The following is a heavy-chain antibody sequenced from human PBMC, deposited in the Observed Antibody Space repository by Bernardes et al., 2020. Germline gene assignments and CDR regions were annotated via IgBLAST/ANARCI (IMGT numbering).Heavy chain of an antibody. Sequence: TLATTCTVSGGSISSHYWSWIRQPPGQGLAWIGYIYDSGSTDYNPSLKSRVIISVDTSKNQFSLKLSSVTAADTAAYYCARVIGGLVPAAIGYYYHYMDVWGKGTTVTVSS. D-gene: IGHD2-2*01. CDR3: ARVIGGLVPAAIGYYYHYMDV. CDR1: GGSISSHY. V-gene: IGHV4-59*11. J-gene: IGHJ6*03. CDR2: IYDSGST.